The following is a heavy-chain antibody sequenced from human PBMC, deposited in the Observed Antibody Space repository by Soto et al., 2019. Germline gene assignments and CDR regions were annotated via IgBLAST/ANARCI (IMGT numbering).Heavy chain of an antibody. CDR2: EWHDGRYK. J-gene: IGHJ6*02. CDR3: ARDRGQDAGMDV. V-gene: IGHV3-33*01. CDR1: ALRLAGYG. Sequence: SLRDSCAVSALRLAGYGMHCVRQATGKGLEWVAVEWHDGRYKDYADYVKGRFTISRDNSRSIMYLQMNSPTAEDTALYLCARDRGQDAGMDVWGHGTTVTVSS. D-gene: IGHD3-10*01.